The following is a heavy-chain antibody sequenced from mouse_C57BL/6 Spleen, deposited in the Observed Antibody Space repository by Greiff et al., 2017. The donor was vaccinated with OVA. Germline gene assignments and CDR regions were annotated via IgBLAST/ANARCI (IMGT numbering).Heavy chain of an antibody. Sequence: QVQLQQPGAELVRPGSSVKLSCKASGYTFTSYWMHWVKQRPIQGLEWIGNIDPSDSETHYNQKFKDKATLTVDKSSSTAYMQLSSLTSEDSAVYYCARGEIYYGNYYFDYWGQGTTLTVSS. V-gene: IGHV1-52*01. CDR1: GYTFTSYW. J-gene: IGHJ2*01. CDR3: ARGEIYYGNYYFDY. D-gene: IGHD2-1*01. CDR2: IDPSDSET.